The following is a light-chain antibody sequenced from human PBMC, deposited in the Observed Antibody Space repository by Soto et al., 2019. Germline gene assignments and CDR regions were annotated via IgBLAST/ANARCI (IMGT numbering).Light chain of an antibody. J-gene: IGKJ4*01. Sequence: DIRMTQSPSSVSASVGDRVTITCRASQGISSWLVWYQQKPGKAPKLLIYTASSLQSGVPSRFSGSGSGTDFTLTINSLQPEDFATYYCQQAHSFPLTFGGGTKVQIK. CDR2: TAS. CDR3: QQAHSFPLT. CDR1: QGISSW. V-gene: IGKV1-12*01.